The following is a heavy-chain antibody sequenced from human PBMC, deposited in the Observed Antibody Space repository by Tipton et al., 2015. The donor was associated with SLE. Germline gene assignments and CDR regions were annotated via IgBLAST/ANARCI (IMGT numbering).Heavy chain of an antibody. J-gene: IGHJ5*02. CDR1: GGSFSGYY. CDR3: ARERIEEYGGKENWIDP. Sequence: LRLSCAVYGGSFSGYYWSWLRQSPGKGLEWIGEINHSRSTNYNPSLKSRVTISVDRPNNQFSLNLSSVTAADTAVYYCARERIEEYGGKENWIDPWGQGTLVTVSS. CDR2: INHSRST. V-gene: IGHV4-34*01. D-gene: IGHD4/OR15-4a*01.